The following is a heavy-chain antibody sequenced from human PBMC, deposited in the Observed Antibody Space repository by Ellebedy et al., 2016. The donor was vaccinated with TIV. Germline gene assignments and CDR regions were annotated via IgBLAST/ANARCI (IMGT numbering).Heavy chain of an antibody. CDR1: GFTFSSYS. CDR2: ISSSSSYI. Sequence: GESLKISXAASGFTFSSYSMNWVRQAPGKGLEWVSSISSSSSYIYYADSVKGRFTISRDNAKNSLYLQMNSLRAEDTAVYYCARGSYYDSSGYYHYYYGMDVWGQGTTVTVSS. CDR3: ARGSYYDSSGYYHYYYGMDV. J-gene: IGHJ6*02. V-gene: IGHV3-21*01. D-gene: IGHD3-22*01.